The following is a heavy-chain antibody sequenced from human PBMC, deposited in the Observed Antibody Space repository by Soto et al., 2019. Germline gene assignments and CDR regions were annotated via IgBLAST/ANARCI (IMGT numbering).Heavy chain of an antibody. CDR1: GFTFSTYA. D-gene: IGHD5-18*01. J-gene: IGHJ4*02. V-gene: IGHV3-23*01. Sequence: GGSLRLSCAASGFTFSTYAMAWVRQAPGKGLEWVSGVSASGLNTDYAAPVKGRFTISRDDSQNTLYPQMNNLKTEDTAVYYCSHGYNYYFYSWGQGTLVTVSS. CDR3: SHGYNYYFYS. CDR2: VSASGLNT.